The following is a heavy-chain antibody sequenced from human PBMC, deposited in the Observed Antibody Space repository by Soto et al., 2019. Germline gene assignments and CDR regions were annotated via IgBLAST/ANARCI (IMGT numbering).Heavy chain of an antibody. CDR3: GRGRSGQIVVFY. CDR2: IGPESGAT. Sequence: GASVKVSCKASGYTFTGHYIHWVRQAPEQGPEWMGEIGPESGATRYAQRFQGRVTMTRDMSITTVYMELNKLSPDDTAVYYCGRGRSGQIVVFYWGQGTPVTVSS. D-gene: IGHD1-26*01. J-gene: IGHJ4*02. V-gene: IGHV1-2*02. CDR1: GYTFTGHY.